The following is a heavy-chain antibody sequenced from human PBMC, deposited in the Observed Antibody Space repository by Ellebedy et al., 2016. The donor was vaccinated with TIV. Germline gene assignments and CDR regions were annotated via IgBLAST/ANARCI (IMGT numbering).Heavy chain of an antibody. CDR2: IWYDGTNK. V-gene: IGHV3-33*07. J-gene: IGHJ6*02. CDR1: GFSFSDYA. CDR3: GTPPSEVARYIKDV. Sequence: GESLKISXAASGFSFSDYAMFWVRQAPGKGLEWVALIWYDGTNKNYADSVKGRFTISRDNSKNTLYLQMNSLRVEDTAVYYCGTPPSEVARYIKDVWGQGTMVTVS. D-gene: IGHD4-11*01.